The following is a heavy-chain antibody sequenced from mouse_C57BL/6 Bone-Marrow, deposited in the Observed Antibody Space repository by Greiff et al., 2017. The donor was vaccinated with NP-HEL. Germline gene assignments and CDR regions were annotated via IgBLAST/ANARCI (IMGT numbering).Heavy chain of an antibody. D-gene: IGHD1-1*01. Sequence: EVQLQQSGAELVRPGASVKLSCTASGFNITDDYMHWVKQRPEQGLEWIGWIDPENGDTEYASKFQGKATITADTSSNTAYLQLSSLTSEDTAVYYCTTRGIYTTVVEDGYFDVWGTGTTVTVSS. J-gene: IGHJ1*03. V-gene: IGHV14-4*01. CDR1: GFNITDDY. CDR3: TTRGIYTTVVEDGYFDV. CDR2: IDPENGDT.